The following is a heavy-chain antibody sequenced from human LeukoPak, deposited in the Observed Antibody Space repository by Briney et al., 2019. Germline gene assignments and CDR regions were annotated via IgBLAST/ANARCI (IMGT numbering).Heavy chain of an antibody. D-gene: IGHD6-13*01. V-gene: IGHV3-9*01. CDR2: ISWNSGSI. CDR3: AKGAITAAAGTGWFDP. CDR1: GFTFDDYA. J-gene: IGHJ5*02. Sequence: GGSLRLSCAASGFTFDDYAMHWVRQAPGKGLEWVSGISWNSGSIGYADSVKGRFTISRDNAKNSLYLQMNSLRAEDTALYYCAKGAITAAAGTGWFDPWGQGTLVTVSS.